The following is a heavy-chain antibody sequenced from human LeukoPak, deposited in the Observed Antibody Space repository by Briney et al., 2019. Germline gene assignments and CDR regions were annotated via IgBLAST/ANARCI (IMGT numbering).Heavy chain of an antibody. CDR1: GFTFSAFA. CDR2: ISGSGGST. Sequence: GRSLRLSCVASGFTFSAFALHWVRQAPGKGLEWVSAISGSGGSTYYADSVKGRFTISRDNSKNTLYLQMNSLRAEDTAVYYCNQWLVRWGQGTLVTVSS. V-gene: IGHV3-23*01. CDR3: NQWLVR. D-gene: IGHD6-19*01. J-gene: IGHJ4*02.